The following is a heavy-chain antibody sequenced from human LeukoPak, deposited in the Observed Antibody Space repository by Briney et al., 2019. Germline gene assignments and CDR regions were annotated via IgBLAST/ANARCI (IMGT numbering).Heavy chain of an antibody. CDR1: GFTFSSYA. CDR3: AKGRIYCGGDCAYAFDI. D-gene: IGHD2-21*02. J-gene: IGHJ3*02. V-gene: IGHV3-30-3*01. Sequence: PGGSLRLSCAASGFTFSSYAMHWVRQAPGKGLEWVAVISYDGSNKYYADSVKGRFTISRDNSKNTLYLQMNSLRAEDTAVYYCAKGRIYCGGDCAYAFDIWGQGTMVTVSS. CDR2: ISYDGSNK.